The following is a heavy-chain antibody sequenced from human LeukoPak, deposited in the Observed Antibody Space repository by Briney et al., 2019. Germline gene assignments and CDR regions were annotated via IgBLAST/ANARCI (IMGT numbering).Heavy chain of an antibody. CDR2: IYYSGST. CDR3: ARQVSPYSSSWGRNYFDY. Sequence: PSETLSLTCTVSGGSISSYYWSWIRQPPGKGLEWIGYIYYSGSTNYNPSLKSRVTISVDTSKNQFSLRLSSVTAADTAVYYCARQVSPYSSSWGRNYFDYWGQGTLVTVSS. J-gene: IGHJ4*02. D-gene: IGHD6-13*01. CDR1: GGSISSYY. V-gene: IGHV4-59*08.